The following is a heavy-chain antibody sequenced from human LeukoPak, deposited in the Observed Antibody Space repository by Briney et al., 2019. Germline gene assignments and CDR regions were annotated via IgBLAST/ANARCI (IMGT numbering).Heavy chain of an antibody. V-gene: IGHV1-24*01. D-gene: IGHD6-13*01. CDR1: GYTLTELS. CDR2: FDPEDGET. Sequence: ASVKVSCKVSGYTLTELSMHWVRQAPGKGLEWMGGFDPEDGETIYAQKFQGRVTMTEDTSTDTAYMELSSLRSEDTAVYYCATFRAAAGTDAFDIWGQGTMVTVSS. J-gene: IGHJ3*02. CDR3: ATFRAAAGTDAFDI.